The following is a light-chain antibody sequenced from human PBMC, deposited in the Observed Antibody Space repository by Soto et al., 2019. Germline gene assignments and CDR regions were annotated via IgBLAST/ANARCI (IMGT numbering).Light chain of an antibody. CDR2: EVS. CDR1: SSDVGAYNY. J-gene: IGLJ1*01. Sequence: QSVLTQPPSASGSPAQSVTISRTGTSSDVGAYNYVSWYQQHPGKAPKLLIYEVSKRPSGVPDRFSGSKSGNTASLTVSGLQAEDEADYYCCSHAGSDTYVFGTGTKVTVL. V-gene: IGLV2-8*01. CDR3: CSHAGSDTYV.